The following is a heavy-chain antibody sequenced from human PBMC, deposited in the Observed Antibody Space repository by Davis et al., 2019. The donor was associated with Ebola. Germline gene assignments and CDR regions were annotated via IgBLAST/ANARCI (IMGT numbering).Heavy chain of an antibody. V-gene: IGHV3-21*01. D-gene: IGHD6-13*01. J-gene: IGHJ6*02. CDR1: GFTFSTYS. Sequence: GESLKISCAASGFTFSTYSMSWVRQAPGKALEWVSSISSDSDYIYYADSAKGRFTISRDNAKNSLYLQMNSLRDEDTAVYYCARDKKQQLGMGYYYYGMDVWGQGTTVTVSS. CDR2: ISSDSDYI. CDR3: ARDKKQQLGMGYYYYGMDV.